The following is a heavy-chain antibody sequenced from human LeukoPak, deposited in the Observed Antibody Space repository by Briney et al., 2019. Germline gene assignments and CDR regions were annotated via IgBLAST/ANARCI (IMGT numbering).Heavy chain of an antibody. J-gene: IGHJ3*02. CDR3: VKAHIVATIRPDALDI. CDR1: GYTFSSYA. D-gene: IGHD5-12*01. CDR2: ISNDGGIT. Sequence: PGGSLRLSCSASGYTFSSYAIHWVRQAPGKGLEYVSTISNDGGITYYADSVKDRFTVSRDNSRNTLYLQMSSLRVEDTALYFGVKAHIVATIRPDALDIWGQGTMVTVSS. V-gene: IGHV3-64D*06.